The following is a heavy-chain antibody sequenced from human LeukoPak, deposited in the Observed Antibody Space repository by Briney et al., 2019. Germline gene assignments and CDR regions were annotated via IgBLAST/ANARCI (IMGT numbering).Heavy chain of an antibody. V-gene: IGHV3-30*18. D-gene: IGHD3-10*01. CDR1: GFTFSNSA. CDR3: AKDMYYRGSGSYFNVDY. J-gene: IGHJ4*02. CDR2: ISYDGNNK. Sequence: GRSLRLSCAASGFTFSNSAMNWVRQAPGKGLEWVAVISYDGNNKYYSDSVKGRFTTSRDNFKNTLYLQMNSLRAEDTAVYHCAKDMYYRGSGSYFNVDYWGQGTLVTVSS.